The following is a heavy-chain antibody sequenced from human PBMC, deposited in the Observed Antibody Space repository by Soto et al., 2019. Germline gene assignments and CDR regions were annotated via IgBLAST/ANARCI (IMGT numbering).Heavy chain of an antibody. V-gene: IGHV4-4*07. Sequence: SETLSLTCTVSGGSISSYYWSWIRQPAGKGLEWIGRIYTSGSTNYNPSLKSRVTMSVDTSKNQFSLKLSSVTAAHTAVYYCAGSDIVIMVNGAIDYWGQGTLVTVSS. CDR2: IYTSGST. D-gene: IGHD2-8*01. J-gene: IGHJ4*02. CDR1: GGSISSYY. CDR3: AGSDIVIMVNGAIDY.